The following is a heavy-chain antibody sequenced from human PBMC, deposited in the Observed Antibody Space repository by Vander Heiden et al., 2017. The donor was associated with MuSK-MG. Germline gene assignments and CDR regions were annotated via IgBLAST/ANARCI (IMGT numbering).Heavy chain of an antibody. J-gene: IGHJ4*02. CDR3: ARRYSDNRKYSFDY. V-gene: IGHV5-51*01. CDR2: IYPGDSET. Sequence: EVQVVQSGAEMKKPGESLKSSWKTSGYAFTSYWSGWARQMPGKGLEWMGIIYPGDSETRYRPSFQGQVTISADKSLTTVYLQWSSLKASDSAIYYCARRYSDNRKYSFDYWGQGTPVTVSS. CDR1: GYAFTSYW. D-gene: IGHD1-1*01.